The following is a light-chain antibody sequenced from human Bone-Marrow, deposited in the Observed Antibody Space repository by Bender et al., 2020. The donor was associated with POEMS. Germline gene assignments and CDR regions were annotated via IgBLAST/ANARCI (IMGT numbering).Light chain of an antibody. V-gene: IGLV2-23*02. Sequence: QSALTQPASVSGSPGQSITISCTGTSSDVGSYNFVSWYQQSPGKAPKLMIYEVNKRPSGVSNRFSGSKSGNTASLTISGLQAEDEADYYCCSYAGSSTFLYVFGTGTKVTVL. CDR1: SSDVGSYNF. CDR2: EVN. J-gene: IGLJ1*01. CDR3: CSYAGSSTFLYV.